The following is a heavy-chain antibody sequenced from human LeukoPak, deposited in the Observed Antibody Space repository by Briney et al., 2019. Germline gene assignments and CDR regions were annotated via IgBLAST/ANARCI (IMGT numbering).Heavy chain of an antibody. CDR1: GGSISSSSYY. V-gene: IGHV4-39*07. CDR2: IYYSGST. CDR3: ARDLTDN. Sequence: SETLSLTCTVSGGSISSSSYYWGWIRQPPGKGLEWIGSIYYSGSTYYNPSLKSRVTISVDTSKNQFSLKLSSVTAADTAVYYCARDLTDNWGQGTLVTVSS. D-gene: IGHD2-15*01. J-gene: IGHJ4*02.